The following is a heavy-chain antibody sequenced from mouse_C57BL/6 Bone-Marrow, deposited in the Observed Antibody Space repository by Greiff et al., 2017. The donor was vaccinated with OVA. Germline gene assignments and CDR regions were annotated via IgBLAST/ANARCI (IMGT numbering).Heavy chain of an antibody. D-gene: IGHD2-1*01. V-gene: IGHV1-15*01. CDR3: YIYYGNYEGAMDY. CDR2: IDPETGGT. CDR1: GYTFTDYE. J-gene: IGHJ4*01. Sequence: VQLQQSGAELVRPGASVTLSCKASGYTFTDYEMHWVKQTPVHGLEWIGAIDPETGGTAYNQKFKGKAILTAAKSSSTAYMELRSLTSEDSAVYYCYIYYGNYEGAMDYWGQGTSVTVSS.